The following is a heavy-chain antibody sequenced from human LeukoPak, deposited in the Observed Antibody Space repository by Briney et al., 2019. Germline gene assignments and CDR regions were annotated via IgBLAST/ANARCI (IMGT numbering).Heavy chain of an antibody. J-gene: IGHJ4*02. CDR3: GKDTNVVGAGIPYDY. D-gene: IGHD6-13*01. CDR1: GHTFSPYA. V-gene: IGHV3-23*01. Sequence: GGSLRLPCLAPGHTFSPYATSWVPRAPGKGLEWLSTISGSAPSPFCAVSGRAPFTISRDNSKNTLYLQMNSLRAEDTAVFYCGKDTNVVGAGIPYDYWGQGTLVSVSS. CDR2: ISGSAPSP.